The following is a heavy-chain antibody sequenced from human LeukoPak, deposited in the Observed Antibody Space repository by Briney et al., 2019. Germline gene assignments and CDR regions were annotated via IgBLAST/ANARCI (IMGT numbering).Heavy chain of an antibody. J-gene: IGHJ4*02. CDR2: MNPNSGNT. V-gene: IGHV1-8*02. CDR1: GYTFTSYD. CDR3: ARVPVVAATGDFDY. D-gene: IGHD2-15*01. Sequence: ASVKVSCKASGYTFTSYDINWVRQATGQGLEWMGWMNPNSGNTGYAQKFQGRVTMTRDMSTSTVYMELSSLRSEDTAVYYCARVPVVAATGDFDYWGQGTLVTVSS.